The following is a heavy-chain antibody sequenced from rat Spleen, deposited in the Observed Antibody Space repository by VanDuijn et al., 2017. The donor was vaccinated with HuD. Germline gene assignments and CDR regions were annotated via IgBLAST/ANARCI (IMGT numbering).Heavy chain of an antibody. J-gene: IGHJ1*01. V-gene: IGHV5-29*01. CDR1: GFTFSDFY. CDR3: ARQGYLRDWYFDF. D-gene: IGHD2-7*01. Sequence: EVQLVESDGGLVQPGRPLKLSCATSGFTFSDFYMAWVRQAPTKGLEWVATISYDSISTYYRDSVKGRFTISRDNAKNTLYLEMDSLRSEDTATYYCARQGYLRDWYFDFWGPGTMVTVSS. CDR2: ISYDSIST.